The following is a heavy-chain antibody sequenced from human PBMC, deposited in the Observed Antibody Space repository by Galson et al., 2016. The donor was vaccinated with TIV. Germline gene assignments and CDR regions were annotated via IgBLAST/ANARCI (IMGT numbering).Heavy chain of an antibody. Sequence: SLRLSCAASTFNIKDNYMTWVRQAPGKGLEWVSIISSGGTTSYADSVKGRFTIGRDESKNTLYLEMNNLRLEDTAVYFCARDRRHCGNVCFLYYYYGMDVWGRGTTVTVSS. CDR3: ARDRRHCGNVCFLYYYYGMDV. CDR2: ISSGGTT. J-gene: IGHJ6*02. D-gene: IGHD2-21*01. V-gene: IGHV3-66*02. CDR1: TFNIKDNY.